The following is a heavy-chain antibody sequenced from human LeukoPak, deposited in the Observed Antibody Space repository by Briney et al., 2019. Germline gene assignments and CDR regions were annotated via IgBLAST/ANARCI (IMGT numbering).Heavy chain of an antibody. D-gene: IGHD4-23*01. CDR1: GFTFSSYG. CDR2: IWYDGSNK. J-gene: IGHJ4*02. V-gene: IGHV3-33*01. CDR3: ARAVTVVTDIDY. Sequence: GGSLRLSCAASGFTFSSYGMHWVRQAPGKGLEWVAVIWYDGSNKYYADSVKGRFTISGDNSKNTLYLQMNSLRAEDTAVYYCARAVTVVTDIDYWGQGTLVTVSS.